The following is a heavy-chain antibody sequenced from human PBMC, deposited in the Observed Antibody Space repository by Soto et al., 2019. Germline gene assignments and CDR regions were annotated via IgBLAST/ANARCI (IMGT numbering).Heavy chain of an antibody. D-gene: IGHD2-2*01. CDR2: ISGSGGST. Sequence: GGSLRLSCAASGFTFSSYAMSWVRQAPGKGLEWVSVISGSGGSTYYADSVKGRFTISRDNSKNTLYLQMNSLRAEEKAVYYCSKGKYCNGIRCPAHYMDVWGKGTTVTVSS. J-gene: IGHJ6*03. CDR1: GFTFSSYA. V-gene: IGHV3-23*01. CDR3: SKGKYCNGIRCPAHYMDV.